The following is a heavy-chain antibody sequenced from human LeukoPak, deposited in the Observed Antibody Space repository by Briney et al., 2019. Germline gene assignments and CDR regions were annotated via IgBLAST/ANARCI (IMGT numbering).Heavy chain of an antibody. CDR2: TYYSGST. CDR3: ARGIAAAGKGWFDP. CDR1: GGSISSYY. J-gene: IGHJ5*02. Sequence: SETLSLTCTVSGGSISSYYWSWIRQLPGKGLEWIGYTYYSGSTNYNPSLKSRVTISVDTSKNQFSLKLSSVTAADTAVYYCARGIAAAGKGWFDPWGQGTLVTVSS. D-gene: IGHD6-13*01. V-gene: IGHV4-59*01.